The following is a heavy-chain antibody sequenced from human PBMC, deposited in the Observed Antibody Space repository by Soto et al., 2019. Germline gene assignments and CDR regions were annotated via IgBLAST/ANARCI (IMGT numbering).Heavy chain of an antibody. Sequence: PSETLSLTCNVSGGSISNYYWTWVRQSPEKGLEWIGYMYYNGNINYNPSLKSRVTISIVTSKNQFSLTLKSVTAADTAVYYCASGGNWFDPWGQGVLVTVSS. CDR2: MYYNGNI. D-gene: IGHD3-16*01. CDR3: ASGGNWFDP. J-gene: IGHJ5*02. CDR1: GGSISNYY. V-gene: IGHV4-59*01.